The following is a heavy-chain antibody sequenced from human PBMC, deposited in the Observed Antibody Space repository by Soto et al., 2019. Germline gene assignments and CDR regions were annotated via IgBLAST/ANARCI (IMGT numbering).Heavy chain of an antibody. D-gene: IGHD3-22*01. V-gene: IGHV4-61*01. CDR2: INYSGST. J-gene: IGHJ4*02. CDR3: ARDGDTSGYYSFDY. Sequence: QVQLQESGPGLVKPSETLSLTCTVSGGSVSSGSYYWTWMRQPPGKGLEWIGYINYSGSTSYNPSLKGRVAISVDTSKKQFSLKVSSVAAADTAVYYCARDGDTSGYYSFDYGGQGTLVTVSS. CDR1: GGSVSSGSYY.